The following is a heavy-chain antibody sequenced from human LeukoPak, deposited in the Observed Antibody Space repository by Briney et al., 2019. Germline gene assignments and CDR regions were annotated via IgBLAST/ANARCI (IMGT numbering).Heavy chain of an antibody. CDR2: IHSGGST. CDR3: AREDDGFDI. Sequence: LEWVSIIHSGGSTYYVDSVKGRFTISRHISKNTVYLQMNNLSPEDTAVYYCAREDDGFDIWGQGTVVTVSS. J-gene: IGHJ3*02. V-gene: IGHV3-53*04.